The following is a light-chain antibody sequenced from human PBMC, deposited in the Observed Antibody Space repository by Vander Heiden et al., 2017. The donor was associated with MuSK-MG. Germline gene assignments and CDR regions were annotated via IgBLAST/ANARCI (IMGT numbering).Light chain of an antibody. CDR2: AAS. V-gene: IGKV1-9*01. CDR1: QGISSH. J-gene: IGKJ4*01. Sequence: DIQVTQTPSFLSASVGDSVTITCRASQGISSHLAWFQQKPGKAPQLLIYAASTLQSEVPSRFSGSGSGTEFTLTINSLQPEDFSTYYCQQLSSSPLTYGGGTKVEIK. CDR3: QQLSSSPLT.